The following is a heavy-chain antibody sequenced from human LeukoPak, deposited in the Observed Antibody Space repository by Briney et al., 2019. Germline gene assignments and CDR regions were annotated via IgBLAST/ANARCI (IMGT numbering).Heavy chain of an antibody. D-gene: IGHD3-10*01. Sequence: ASVQVSCKASGYSFTDYYMHWVRQAPGQGLEWMGWISPRSGDTSYAQKFQGRVTMTRDTSINTVDMDLSGLTSDDTAVFYCARGREIHGGSDTKLDDYWGQGTLVTVSS. V-gene: IGHV1-2*02. CDR2: ISPRSGDT. CDR3: ARGREIHGGSDTKLDDY. J-gene: IGHJ4*02. CDR1: GYSFTDYY.